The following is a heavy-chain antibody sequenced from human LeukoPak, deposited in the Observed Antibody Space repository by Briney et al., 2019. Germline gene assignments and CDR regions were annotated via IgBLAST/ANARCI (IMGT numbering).Heavy chain of an antibody. Sequence: SETLSLTCTVSGVSISSYYWSWIRQPPGKGLEWVWYIYYSGSTNYNPSLKSRGTITVDTSKNQFSLTLSSVTGADTAVYYCESQIPYYYDSSGYNFPHWGQGTLVTVSS. D-gene: IGHD3-22*01. J-gene: IGHJ1*01. CDR2: IYYSGST. CDR1: GVSISSYY. V-gene: IGHV4-59*01. CDR3: ESQIPYYYDSSGYNFPH.